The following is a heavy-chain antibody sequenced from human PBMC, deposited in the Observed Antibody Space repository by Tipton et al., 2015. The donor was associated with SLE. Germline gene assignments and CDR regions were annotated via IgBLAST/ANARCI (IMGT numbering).Heavy chain of an antibody. CDR2: IRSNAHGGTA. Sequence: TLSLTCTVSGGSISNYYWNWIRQPPGKGLEWVGFIRSNAHGGTAEYAASVRGRFIISRDDSKSIAYLRMNSLKTEDTGLYYCTRGVWFREFIDYWGQGTLVTVSS. CDR3: TRGVWFREFIDY. J-gene: IGHJ4*02. V-gene: IGHV3-49*03. D-gene: IGHD3-10*01. CDR1: GGSISNYY.